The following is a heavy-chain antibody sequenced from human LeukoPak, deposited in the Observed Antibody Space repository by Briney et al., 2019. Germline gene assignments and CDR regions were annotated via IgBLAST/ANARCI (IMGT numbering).Heavy chain of an antibody. D-gene: IGHD5-24*01. CDR2: ISYDGSNK. J-gene: IGHJ4*02. CDR1: GFIFSSYG. CDR3: ARDIGGTVEVATMNY. V-gene: IGHV3-30*03. Sequence: PGGSLRLSCAASGFIFSSYGMHWVRQAPGKGLELVALISYDGSNKYYGESVKGRFTISRDNSKNTLYLQMNSLRVEDTAVYYCARDIGGTVEVATMNYWGRGTLVTVSS.